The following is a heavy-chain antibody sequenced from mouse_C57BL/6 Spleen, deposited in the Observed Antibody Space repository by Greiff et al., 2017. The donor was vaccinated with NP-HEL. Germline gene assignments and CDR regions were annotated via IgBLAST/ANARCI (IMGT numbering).Heavy chain of an antibody. J-gene: IGHJ3*01. D-gene: IGHD6-2*01. V-gene: IGHV3-1*01. CDR1: GYSITSGYD. CDR3: ARGISKAFAY. Sequence: EVQLQQSGPGMVKPSQSLSLTCTVTGYSITSGYDWHWIRHFPGNKLEWMGYISYSGSTNYNPSLKSRISITHDTSKNHFFLKLNSVTTEDTATYYCARGISKAFAYWGQGTLVTVSA. CDR2: ISYSGST.